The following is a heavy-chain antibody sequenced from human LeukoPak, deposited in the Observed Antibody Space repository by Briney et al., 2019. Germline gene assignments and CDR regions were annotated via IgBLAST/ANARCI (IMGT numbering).Heavy chain of an antibody. Sequence: GGSLRLSCAASGFTVSSNYMSWVRQAPGKGLEWVSVIYSGGSTYYADSVKGRFTISRDNAKNSLYLQMNSLRAGDTALYYCAKDRRHTVSGGYFDLWGRGTLVIVSS. CDR1: GFTVSSNY. D-gene: IGHD3-10*01. CDR2: IYSGGST. V-gene: IGHV3-53*05. J-gene: IGHJ2*01. CDR3: AKDRRHTVSGGYFDL.